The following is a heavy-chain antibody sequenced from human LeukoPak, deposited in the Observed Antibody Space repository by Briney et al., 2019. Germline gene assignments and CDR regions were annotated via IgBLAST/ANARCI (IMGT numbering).Heavy chain of an antibody. CDR1: GGSISSYY. J-gene: IGHJ2*01. D-gene: IGHD3-10*01. CDR2: IYYSGST. Sequence: TSETLSLTCTVSGGSISSYYWSWIRQPPGKGLEWIGSIYYSGSTYYNPSLKSRVTISVDTSKNQFSLKLSSVTAADTAVYYCARFSGFLWGRGTLVTVSS. V-gene: IGHV4-39*01. CDR3: ARFSGFL.